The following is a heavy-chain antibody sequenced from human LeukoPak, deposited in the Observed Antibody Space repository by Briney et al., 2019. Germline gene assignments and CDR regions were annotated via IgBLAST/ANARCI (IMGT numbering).Heavy chain of an antibody. Sequence: GGSLRLSCAASGFTFSSYGMHWVRQAPGKGLVWVSRINTDGSSTSYADSVKGRFTISRDNAKNTLYLQMNSLRAEHTAVYYCARDGTYYDFWSGLDYWGQGTLVTVSS. CDR2: INTDGSST. V-gene: IGHV3-74*01. J-gene: IGHJ4*02. CDR3: ARDGTYYDFWSGLDY. CDR1: GFTFSSYG. D-gene: IGHD3-3*01.